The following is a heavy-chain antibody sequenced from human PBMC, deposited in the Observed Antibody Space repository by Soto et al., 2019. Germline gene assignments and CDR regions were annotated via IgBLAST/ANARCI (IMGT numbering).Heavy chain of an antibody. CDR2: IYYSGST. V-gene: IGHV4-59*01. D-gene: IGHD3-16*02. Sequence: PSETLSLTCTVSGGSISSYYWSWIRQPPGKGLEWIGYIYYSGSTNYNPSLKSRVTISVDTSKNQFSLKLSSVTAADTAVYYCARELYLGELSSRGYYYYYMDVWGKGTTVTVSS. CDR3: ARELYLGELSSRGYYYYYMDV. CDR1: GGSISSYY. J-gene: IGHJ6*03.